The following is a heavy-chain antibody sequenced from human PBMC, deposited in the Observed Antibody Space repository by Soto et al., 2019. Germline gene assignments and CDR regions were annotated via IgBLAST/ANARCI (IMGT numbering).Heavy chain of an antibody. Sequence: EVQLVESGGGLVQPGGSLRLSCTASGFAFSSYEMNWVRQAPGKGPEWVSYISSTSATIHYVDSVKGRFTISRDNAKNSVYPQMNSLRAEDSAIYYCARAAGIMTRGFHGMDVWGQGTTITVSS. J-gene: IGHJ6*02. CDR1: GFAFSSYE. D-gene: IGHD3-10*01. V-gene: IGHV3-48*03. CDR2: ISSTSATI. CDR3: ARAAGIMTRGFHGMDV.